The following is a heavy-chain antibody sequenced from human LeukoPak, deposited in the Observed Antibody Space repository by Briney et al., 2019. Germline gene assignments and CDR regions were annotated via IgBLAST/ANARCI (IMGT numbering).Heavy chain of an antibody. CDR3: ARGLLTSFRQLWPYYFDY. CDR1: GGSMSPYH. CDR2: IYYSGST. D-gene: IGHD5-18*01. V-gene: IGHV4-59*12. Sequence: KPSETLSLTCTVSGGSMSPYHWGWIRQPPGKGLEWTGYIYYSGSTNYNPSLKSRVTISVDTSKNQFSLKLSSVTAADTAVYYCARGLLTSFRQLWPYYFDYWGQGTLVTVSS. J-gene: IGHJ4*02.